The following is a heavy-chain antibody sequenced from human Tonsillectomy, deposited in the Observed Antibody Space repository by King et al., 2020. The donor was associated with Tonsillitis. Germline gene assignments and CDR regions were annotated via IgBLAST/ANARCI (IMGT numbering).Heavy chain of an antibody. Sequence: VQLVESGGGVVQPVRSLRLSCAASGFSFRNYGIHWVRQAPGKRLEWVAIIPYDGSNKYYADSVKGRFTVSRDNSKNTLYLQMNSLRVEDTAVYYCAKEIAAAGDSYYSYGMDVWGQGTAVTVSS. CDR2: IPYDGSNK. V-gene: IGHV3-30*18. CDR3: AKEIAAAGDSYYSYGMDV. CDR1: GFSFRNYG. D-gene: IGHD6-13*01. J-gene: IGHJ6*02.